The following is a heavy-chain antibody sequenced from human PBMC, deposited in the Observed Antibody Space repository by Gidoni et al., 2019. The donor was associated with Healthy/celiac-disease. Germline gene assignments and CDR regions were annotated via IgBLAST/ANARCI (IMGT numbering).Heavy chain of an antibody. CDR2: ISSSSSYI. Sequence: EVQLVESGGGLVKPGGSLRLSCAASGFTFSSYSMNWVRQAPGKGLEWVSSISSSSSYIYYADSVKGRFTISRDNAKNSLYLQMNSLRAEDTAVYYCASSRSTEIAAAGIWGQGTLVTVSS. CDR3: ASSRSTEIAAAGI. CDR1: GFTFSSYS. V-gene: IGHV3-21*01. D-gene: IGHD6-13*01. J-gene: IGHJ4*02.